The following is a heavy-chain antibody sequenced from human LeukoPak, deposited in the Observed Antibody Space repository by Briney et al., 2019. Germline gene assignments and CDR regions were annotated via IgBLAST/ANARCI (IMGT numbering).Heavy chain of an antibody. J-gene: IGHJ4*02. CDR1: GYTFTGYY. Sequence: ASVKVSCKASGYTFTGYYMHWVRQAPGQGLEWMGWINPNHPNNGGTNYAQKFQDRVTMTRDTSISTAYMELSSLRSDDTAVYYCARGSVTTSLHYWGQGTLVTVSS. CDR3: ARGSVTTSLHY. V-gene: IGHV1-2*02. CDR2: INPNHPNNGGT. D-gene: IGHD4-11*01.